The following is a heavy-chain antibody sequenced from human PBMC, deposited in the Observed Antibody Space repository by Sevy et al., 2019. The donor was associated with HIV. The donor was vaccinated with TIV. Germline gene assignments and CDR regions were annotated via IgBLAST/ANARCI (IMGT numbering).Heavy chain of an antibody. J-gene: IGHJ4*02. CDR3: ARHAPYSSSSEGGDYFDY. V-gene: IGHV4-39*01. CDR2: IYYSGST. Sequence: SETLSLTCTVSGGSISSSSYYWGWIRQPPGKGLEWIGSIYYSGSTYYNPSLKSRVTISVDTSKNQFSRKLSSVTAADPAVYYCARHAPYSSSSEGGDYFDYWGQGTLVTVSS. CDR1: GGSISSSSYY. D-gene: IGHD6-6*01.